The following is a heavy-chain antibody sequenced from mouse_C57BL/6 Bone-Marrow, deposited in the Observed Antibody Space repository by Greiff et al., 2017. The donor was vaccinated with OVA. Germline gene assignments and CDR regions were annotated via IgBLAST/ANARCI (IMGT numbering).Heavy chain of an antibody. V-gene: IGHV1-18*01. D-gene: IGHD1-1*01. Sequence: VQLQQSGPELVKPGASVKIPCKASGYTFTDYNMDWVKQSHGKSLEWIGDINPNNGGTIYNQKFKGKATLTVDKSSSTAYMELRSLTSEDTAVYYCARAGYYGTQYYYAMDYWGQGTSVTVSS. CDR3: ARAGYYGTQYYYAMDY. J-gene: IGHJ4*01. CDR1: GYTFTDYN. CDR2: INPNNGGT.